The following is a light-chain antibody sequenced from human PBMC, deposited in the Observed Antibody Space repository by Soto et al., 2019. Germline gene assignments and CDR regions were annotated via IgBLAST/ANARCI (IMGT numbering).Light chain of an antibody. CDR1: ESVGSN. V-gene: IGKV3-15*01. J-gene: IGKJ1*01. CDR2: GAS. Sequence: EIVMTQSPAALSVSPGEEATLSCRASESVGSNLAWYQQKPGQAPRVLIYGASTRATGIPAGFSGSGSGTVFTLTISSLQSEDSAVYFCQQYENWPRTFGQGTKVEIK. CDR3: QQYENWPRT.